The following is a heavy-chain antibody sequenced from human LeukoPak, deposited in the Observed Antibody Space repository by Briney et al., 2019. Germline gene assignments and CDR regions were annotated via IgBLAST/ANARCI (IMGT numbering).Heavy chain of an antibody. CDR3: ARGEYCTAGTCPPGLS. CDR2: INPSGGGT. Sequence: ASVKVSCKASGYSFSSYYMHWVRQAPGQGLEWMGIINPSGGGTSYAEKFQGRVTMTGDTSTSTVYMGLSSLRSEDTALYYCARGEYCTAGTCPPGLSWGQGTLVTVSS. V-gene: IGHV1-46*01. D-gene: IGHD2-15*01. CDR1: GYSFSSYY. J-gene: IGHJ4*02.